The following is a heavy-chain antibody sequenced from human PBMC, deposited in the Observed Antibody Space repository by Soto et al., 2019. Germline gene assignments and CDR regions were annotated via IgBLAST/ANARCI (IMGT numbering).Heavy chain of an antibody. CDR1: GGTFSSYA. J-gene: IGHJ6*02. V-gene: IGHV1-69*13. CDR2: IIPIFGTA. D-gene: IGHD3-22*01. Sequence: SVKVSCKASGGTFSSYAISWVRQAPGQGLEWMGGIIPIFGTANYAQKFQGRVTITADESTSTAYMELSSLRSEDTAVYYCARDGRRDSIESGYYGMDVWGQGTTVTVSS. CDR3: ARDGRRDSIESGYYGMDV.